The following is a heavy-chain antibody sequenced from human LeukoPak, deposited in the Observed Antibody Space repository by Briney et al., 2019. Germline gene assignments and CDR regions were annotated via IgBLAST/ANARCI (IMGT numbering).Heavy chain of an antibody. CDR3: ARDLGYYDSSGPFDY. Sequence: ASVKVSCKASGYTFTGYYMHWVRQAPGQGLEWMGWINPNSGGTNYAQKFQGRVTMTRDTSISTAYMELSRLRSDDTAVYYCARDLGYYDSSGPFDYWSQGTLVTVSS. CDR2: INPNSGGT. J-gene: IGHJ4*02. V-gene: IGHV1-2*02. D-gene: IGHD3-22*01. CDR1: GYTFTGYY.